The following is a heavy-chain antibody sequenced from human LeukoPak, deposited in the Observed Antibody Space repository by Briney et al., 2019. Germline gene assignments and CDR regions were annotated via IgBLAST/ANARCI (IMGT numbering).Heavy chain of an antibody. Sequence: PSETLSLTCTVSSGPISSYYWSWIRQPPGKGLEWIGYIYYSGTTNCNPSLKSRVTISVDTSKTQFSLKLSSVTAADTAIYYCARYDTRDYYFDYWGQGALVTVSS. J-gene: IGHJ4*02. V-gene: IGHV4-59*01. CDR3: ARYDTRDYYFDY. CDR1: SGPISSYY. D-gene: IGHD3-22*01. CDR2: IYYSGTT.